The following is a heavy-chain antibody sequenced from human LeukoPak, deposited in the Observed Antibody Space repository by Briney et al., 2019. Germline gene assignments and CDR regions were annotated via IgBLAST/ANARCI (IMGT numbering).Heavy chain of an antibody. Sequence: PSQTLSLTCTVSGGSISSGSYSWSWIRQPAGKGLEWIGRIYTSGSTNYNPSLKSRVTISVDTSKNQFSLKLSSVTAADTAVYYCARGRAAAGIPFDYWGQGTLVTVSS. J-gene: IGHJ4*02. D-gene: IGHD6-13*01. CDR3: ARGRAAAGIPFDY. CDR1: GGSISSGSYS. V-gene: IGHV4-61*02. CDR2: IYTSGST.